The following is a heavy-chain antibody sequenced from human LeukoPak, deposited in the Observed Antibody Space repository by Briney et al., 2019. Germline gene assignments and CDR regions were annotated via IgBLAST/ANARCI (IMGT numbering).Heavy chain of an antibody. CDR2: ISGSGTST. CDR3: ATRNSPYYFDY. CDR1: GFTFSSYA. J-gene: IGHJ4*02. Sequence: SGGSLRLSCAASGFTFSSYAMGWVRQAPGKGLQWVSGISGSGTSTYYADSAKGRFTISRDSSKNTLYLQMNSLRADDTAVYYCATRNSPYYFDYWGQGTLVTVSS. V-gene: IGHV3-23*01. D-gene: IGHD1-14*01.